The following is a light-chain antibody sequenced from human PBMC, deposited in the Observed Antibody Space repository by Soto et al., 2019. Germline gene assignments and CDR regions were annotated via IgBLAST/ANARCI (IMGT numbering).Light chain of an antibody. V-gene: IGKV3-15*01. CDR2: ASS. CDR1: QSVGSN. CDR3: QQYGDWPLT. Sequence: EIVLTQSPATLSVSPGERATLSCRASQSVGSNFAWYQQKPGQAPRLLIFASSTRATGVPARFSGSGSGTEFTLTISSLQSEDLAVYYCQQYGDWPLTVGGGAKVEIE. J-gene: IGKJ4*01.